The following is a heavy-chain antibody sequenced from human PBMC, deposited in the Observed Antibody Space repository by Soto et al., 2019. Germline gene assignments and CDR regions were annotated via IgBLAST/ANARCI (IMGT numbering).Heavy chain of an antibody. D-gene: IGHD1-1*01. V-gene: IGHV3-23*01. J-gene: IGHJ5*02. Sequence: LRLSCVTSGFTFADYAITWLRQAPGKGLEWVCSISSSGSDTRCAGSVKGRFTISRDSSQSTVYLQMNSLRDEDTAVYYCAKDPWNNWSGLFDPWGQGTLVTVSS. CDR1: GFTFADYA. CDR3: AKDPWNNWSGLFDP. CDR2: ISSSGSDT.